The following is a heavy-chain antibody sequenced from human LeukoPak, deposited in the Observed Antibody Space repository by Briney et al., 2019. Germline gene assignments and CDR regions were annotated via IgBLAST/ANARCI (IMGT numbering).Heavy chain of an antibody. CDR2: ISYDGSNK. CDR3: ASYSYGYTPSSPFDY. V-gene: IGHV3-30-3*01. D-gene: IGHD3-16*01. J-gene: IGHJ4*02. Sequence: GGSLRLSCAASGFTFNHYVMYWVRQAPGKGLEWVAVISYDGSNKYYADSVKGRFTISRDNSKNTLYLQMNSLRAEDTAVYYCASYSYGYTPSSPFDYWGQGTLVTVSS. CDR1: GFTFNHYV.